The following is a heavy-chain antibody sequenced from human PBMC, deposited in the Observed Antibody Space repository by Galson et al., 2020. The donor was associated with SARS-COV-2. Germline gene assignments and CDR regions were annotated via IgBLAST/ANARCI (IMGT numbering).Heavy chain of an antibody. CDR2: INPISRTT. CDR3: SRQGLFFYGLDV. J-gene: IGHJ6*02. V-gene: IGHV1-69*13. CDR1: GATFSSFA. Sequence: SVKVSCKASGATFSSFALNWVRQVPGQGPEWMGAINPISRTTHYGQNFQGSVTIIADESTSTAYMELSSLRSEDTAVYYCSRQGLFFYGLDVWGQGTTVTVSS.